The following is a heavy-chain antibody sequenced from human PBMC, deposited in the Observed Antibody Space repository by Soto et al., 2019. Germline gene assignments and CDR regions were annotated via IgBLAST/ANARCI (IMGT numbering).Heavy chain of an antibody. CDR2: FRTGADDGTT. J-gene: IGHJ4*02. Sequence: PGGSLRLSCAASGFTFSSYSMSWVRQAPGKGLEWVSGFRTGADDGTTYYADSVKGRFTISRDISKNTLYLQMNSLRAEDTAVYYCAKEPDRIAAAGCFDYWGQGTLVTVSS. D-gene: IGHD6-13*01. CDR1: GFTFSSYS. V-gene: IGHV3-23*01. CDR3: AKEPDRIAAAGCFDY.